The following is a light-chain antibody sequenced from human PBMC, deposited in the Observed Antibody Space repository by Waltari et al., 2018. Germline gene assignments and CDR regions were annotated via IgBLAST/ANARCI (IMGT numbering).Light chain of an antibody. Sequence: EIVMTQSPATLSVSPGERATLSCRASQTVTKKLAWYQQKPGQAPRRLIYGASTRAAGIPARFSGSQSGSEFTLTISNVQSEDFAVYYCQQHNNWPLTFGPGTKVDVK. CDR2: GAS. V-gene: IGKV3-15*01. CDR3: QQHNNWPLT. J-gene: IGKJ3*01. CDR1: QTVTKK.